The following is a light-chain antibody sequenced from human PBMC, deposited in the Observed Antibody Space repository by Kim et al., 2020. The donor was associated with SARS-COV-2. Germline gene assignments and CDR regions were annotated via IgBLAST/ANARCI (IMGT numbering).Light chain of an antibody. V-gene: IGLV3-19*01. CDR3: NSRDNSGDHVV. CDR2: GKN. Sequence: SSELTQDPAVSVALGQTVRITCQGDSLRTYYASWYQQKPGQAPILVFYGKNNRPSGIPDRFSGSGSGNTASLTVTGAQAVDEADYYCNSRDNSGDHVVFGGGTKLIVL. J-gene: IGLJ2*01. CDR1: SLRTYY.